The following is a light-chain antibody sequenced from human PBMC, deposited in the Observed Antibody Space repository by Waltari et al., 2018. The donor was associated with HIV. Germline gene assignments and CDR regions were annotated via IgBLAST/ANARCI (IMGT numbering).Light chain of an antibody. V-gene: IGLV1-47*01. CDR3: AAWADSLSAVV. CDR1: SSHLGSYS. CDR2: RNN. Sequence: QSVLTQPPSASGTPGPRVTLSCSGSSSHLGSYSVYRYQQLPGTAPKLLIYRNNQRPSGVPDRFSGSKSGTSASLAISGLRSEDEADYYCAAWADSLSAVVFGGGTKLTVL. J-gene: IGLJ2*01.